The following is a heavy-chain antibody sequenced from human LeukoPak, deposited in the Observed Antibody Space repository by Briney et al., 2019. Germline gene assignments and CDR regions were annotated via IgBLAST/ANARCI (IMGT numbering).Heavy chain of an antibody. D-gene: IGHD6-13*01. CDR2: IYYSGST. Sequence: SETLSLTCTVSGGSISSYYLSWIRQPPGKGLEWIGYIYYSGSTNYNPSLKSRVTISVDTSKNQFSLKLSSVTAADTAVYYCATIEHCCWYGSYWGQGTLVTVSS. V-gene: IGHV4-59*01. CDR1: GGSISSYY. CDR3: ATIEHCCWYGSY. J-gene: IGHJ4*02.